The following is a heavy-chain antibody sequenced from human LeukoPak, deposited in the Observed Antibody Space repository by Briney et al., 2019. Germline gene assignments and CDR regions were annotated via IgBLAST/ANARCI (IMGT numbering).Heavy chain of an antibody. J-gene: IGHJ4*02. CDR1: GYTFTSYY. CDR2: INPSGGST. V-gene: IGHV1-46*01. D-gene: IGHD6-13*01. Sequence: WASVKVSCKASGYTFTSYYMHWVRQAPGQGLEWMGIINPSGGSTSYAQKFQGRVTMTRDTSTSTVYMELSSLRSEDTAVYYCAREEVAAAGPSPCDHWGQGTLVTVSS. CDR3: AREEVAAAGPSPCDH.